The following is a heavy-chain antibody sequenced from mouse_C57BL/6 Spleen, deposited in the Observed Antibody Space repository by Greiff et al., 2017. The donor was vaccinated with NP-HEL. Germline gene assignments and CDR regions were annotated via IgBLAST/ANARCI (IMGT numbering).Heavy chain of an antibody. J-gene: IGHJ3*01. CDR1: GYSITSGYD. D-gene: IGHD1-1*01. CDR2: ISYSGST. CDR3: AREGYGSSFAWFAY. V-gene: IGHV3-1*01. Sequence: EVQLQQSGPGMVKPSQSLSLTCTVTGYSITSGYDWHWIRHFPGNKLEWMGYISYSGSTNYNPSLKSRISITHDTSKNHFFLKLNSVTTEDTATYYCAREGYGSSFAWFAYWGQGTLVTVSA.